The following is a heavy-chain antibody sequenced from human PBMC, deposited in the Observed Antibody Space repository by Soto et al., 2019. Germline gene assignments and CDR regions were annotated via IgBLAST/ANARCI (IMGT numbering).Heavy chain of an antibody. D-gene: IGHD6-19*01. CDR3: ARAEADDYYYYGMDV. V-gene: IGHV3-23*01. J-gene: IGHJ6*02. CDR2: ISGSGGST. Sequence: GGSLRLSCAASGFTFSSYAMSWVRQAPGKGLEWVSAISGSGGSTYYADSVKGRFTISRDNSKNTLYLQINSLRAEDTAVYYCARAEADDYYYYGMDVWGQGTTVTVSS. CDR1: GFTFSSYA.